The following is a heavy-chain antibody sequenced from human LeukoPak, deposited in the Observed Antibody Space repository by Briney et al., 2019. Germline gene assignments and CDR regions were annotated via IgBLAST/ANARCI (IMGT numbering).Heavy chain of an antibody. D-gene: IGHD7-27*01. CDR2: FDPEDGET. CDR1: GYTLTELF. CDR3: ATDGLGIGRDYYYGMDV. V-gene: IGHV1-24*01. Sequence: ASVKVSCKVSGYTLTELFMHWVRQAPGKGLEWMGGFDPEDGETIYAQKFQGRVTMTEDTSTDTAYMELSSLRSEDTAVYYCATDGLGIGRDYYYGMDVWGQGTTVTVSS. J-gene: IGHJ6*02.